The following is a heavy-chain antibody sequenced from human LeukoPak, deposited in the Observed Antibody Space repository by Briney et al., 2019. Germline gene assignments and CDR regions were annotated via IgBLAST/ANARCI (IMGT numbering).Heavy chain of an antibody. Sequence: TGGSLRLSCAASGFTVSSNYMSWVRQAPGKGLEWVSYISSSSSTIYYADSVKGRFTISRDNAKNSLYLQMNSLRAEDTAVYYCARDGVATPFDYWGQGTLVTVSS. CDR2: ISSSSSTI. J-gene: IGHJ4*02. V-gene: IGHV3-48*01. CDR3: ARDGVATPFDY. D-gene: IGHD5-12*01. CDR1: GFTVSSNY.